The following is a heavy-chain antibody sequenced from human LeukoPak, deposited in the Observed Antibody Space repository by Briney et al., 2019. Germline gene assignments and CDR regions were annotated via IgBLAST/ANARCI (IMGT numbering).Heavy chain of an antibody. CDR2: IYVTGN. J-gene: IGHJ6*03. V-gene: IGHV4-59*08. CDR1: GGSIGTYY. CDR3: ARHIGGGIEDMDV. D-gene: IGHD3-16*02. Sequence: SETLSLTCTVSGGSIGTYYWSWVRQSLGKGLEWIGYIYVTGNRYNPYLQSRVTISVDTSRNQFFLKMSSVTAADTAVYYCARHIGGGIEDMDVWGKGTKVTVSS.